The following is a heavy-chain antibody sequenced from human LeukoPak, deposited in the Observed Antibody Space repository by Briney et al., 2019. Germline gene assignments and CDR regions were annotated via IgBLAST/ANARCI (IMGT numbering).Heavy chain of an antibody. D-gene: IGHD3-3*01. V-gene: IGHV1-18*01. Sequence: ASVKVSCKASGYTFTSYGISWVRQAPGQGLEWMGWISAYNGNTNYAQKLQGRVTMTTDTSTSTAYMGLSSLRSEDTAVYYCARGAIFVPFDYWGQGTLVTVSS. CDR1: GYTFTSYG. CDR3: ARGAIFVPFDY. J-gene: IGHJ4*02. CDR2: ISAYNGNT.